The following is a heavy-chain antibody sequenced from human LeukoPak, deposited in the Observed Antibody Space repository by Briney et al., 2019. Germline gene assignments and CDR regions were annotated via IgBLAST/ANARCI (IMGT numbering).Heavy chain of an antibody. CDR1: GGSFSGYY. CDR3: ATDKYMDGDYIGWTY. D-gene: IGHD4-17*01. J-gene: IGHJ4*02. CDR2: INHSGST. V-gene: IGHV4-34*01. Sequence: SETLSLTCAVYGGSFSGYYWSWIRQPPGKGLEWIGEINHSGSTNYNPSLKSRVSISVDTSKNQFSLKLSSVTAADTAVYYCATDKYMDGDYIGWTYWGQGALVTVSS.